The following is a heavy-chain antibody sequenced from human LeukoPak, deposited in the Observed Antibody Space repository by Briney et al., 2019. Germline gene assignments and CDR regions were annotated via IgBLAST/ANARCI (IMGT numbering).Heavy chain of an antibody. CDR1: GFTFSSYS. CDR3: ARDSGSRSDGYNCIDY. J-gene: IGHJ4*02. CDR2: ISSSSSYI. V-gene: IGHV3-21*01. Sequence: GGSLRLSCAASGFTFSSYSMSWVRQAPGKGLEWVSSISSSSSYIYYADSVKGRFTISRDNAKNSLYLQMNSLRAEDTAVYYCARDSGSRSDGYNCIDYWGQGTLVTVSS. D-gene: IGHD5-24*01.